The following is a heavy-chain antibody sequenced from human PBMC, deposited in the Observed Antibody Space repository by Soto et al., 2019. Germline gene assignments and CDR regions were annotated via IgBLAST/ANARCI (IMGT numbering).Heavy chain of an antibody. Sequence: ASVKVSCKASGFTFTSSAMQWVRQARGQRLEWIGWIVVCSGNTNYAQKFPERVTITRDMSTGTAYMELSSLRSEDTAVYYGAAAGSGCHDAFDIWGQGTMVTVSS. D-gene: IGHD6-25*01. CDR2: IVVCSGNT. V-gene: IGHV1-58*02. CDR3: AAAGSGCHDAFDI. CDR1: GFTFTSSA. J-gene: IGHJ3*02.